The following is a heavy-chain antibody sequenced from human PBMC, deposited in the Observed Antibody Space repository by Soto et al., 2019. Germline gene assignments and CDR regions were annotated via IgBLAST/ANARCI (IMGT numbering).Heavy chain of an antibody. CDR1: GLTFNTYN. Sequence: ELLLVESGGGLVEPGGSLRLSCAATGLTFNTYNMNWVRQAPGKGLEWVSSISSSSAYIYYADSVKGRFTISRDNAKNLLFLQMNSLRAEDTAVYYCARDGGSGLSWFDPWGQGTQVTGSS. CDR2: ISSSSAYI. J-gene: IGHJ5*02. V-gene: IGHV3-21*01. CDR3: ARDGGSGLSWFDP. D-gene: IGHD6-19*01.